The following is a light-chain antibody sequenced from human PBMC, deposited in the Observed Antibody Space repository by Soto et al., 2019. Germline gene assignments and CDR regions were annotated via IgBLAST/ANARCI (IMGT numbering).Light chain of an antibody. CDR1: QGISDT. CDR2: DTS. Sequence: EVVLRHSPATLSVSPGESAALXMRASQGISDTLAWYQHKPGQTPRLLIYDTSTRATGVPTRFSGSRSGAEFTLTINSLQSEDFAVYYCQPYNNWPLTFGGGTKVDIK. J-gene: IGKJ4*01. CDR3: QPYNNWPLT. V-gene: IGKV3-15*01.